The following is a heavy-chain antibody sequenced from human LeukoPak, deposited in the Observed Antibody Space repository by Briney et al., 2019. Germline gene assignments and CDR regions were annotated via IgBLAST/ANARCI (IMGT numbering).Heavy chain of an antibody. CDR3: ARGVSPDVITMVRGVIIEDWFDP. CDR2: MNPNSGNT. D-gene: IGHD3-10*01. CDR1: GYTFVSYY. J-gene: IGHJ5*02. Sequence: GASVKVSCKASGYTFVSYYIHWIRQAPGQGLEWVGWMNPNSGNTGYAQKFQGRVTMTRNTSISTAYMELSSLRSEDTAVYYCARGVSPDVITMVRGVIIEDWFDPWGQGTLVTVSS. V-gene: IGHV1-8*02.